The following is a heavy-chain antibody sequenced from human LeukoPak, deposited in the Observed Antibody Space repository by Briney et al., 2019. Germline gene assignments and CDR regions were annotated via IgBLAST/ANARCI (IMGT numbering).Heavy chain of an antibody. CDR3: AIDPNWGTHS. V-gene: IGHV3-23*01. D-gene: IGHD7-27*01. CDR2: LSGTGGST. CDR1: GFTFSNYA. Sequence: GGSLRLSCAASGFTFSNYAMSWVRQAPGKGLEWVSTLSGTGGSTYYADSVKGRFTISRDNFKNALYLQMNSLRVEDTAVYYCAIDPNWGTHSWGQGVLVTVSS. J-gene: IGHJ4*02.